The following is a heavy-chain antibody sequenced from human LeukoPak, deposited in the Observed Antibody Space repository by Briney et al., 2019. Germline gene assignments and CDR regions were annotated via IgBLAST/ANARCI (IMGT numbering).Heavy chain of an antibody. Sequence: GGSLRLSCAASGFTFSNYWMIWVRQAPGKGLEWVANIRGDGSLKYYVDSVKGRFTISRDNAKNSLYLQMNSLRAEDMAIYYCARDTHCSSTSCYNAFDIWGQGTMVTVSS. J-gene: IGHJ3*02. D-gene: IGHD2-2*02. CDR2: IRGDGSLK. V-gene: IGHV3-7*01. CDR1: GFTFSNYW. CDR3: ARDTHCSSTSCYNAFDI.